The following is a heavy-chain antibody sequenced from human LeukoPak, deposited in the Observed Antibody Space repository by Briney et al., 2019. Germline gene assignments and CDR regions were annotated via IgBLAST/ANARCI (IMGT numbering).Heavy chain of an antibody. J-gene: IGHJ4*02. CDR1: GGSISGYY. Sequence: PSETLSLTCTVSGGSISGYYWSWIRQPAGKGLEWIGRIYTSGSTNYNPSLKSRVTVSVDKSKNQFSLTLSSVTAADTAVYYCAREVVPAVFDYWGQGTLVTVSS. CDR3: AREVVPAVFDY. V-gene: IGHV4-4*07. D-gene: IGHD2-2*01. CDR2: IYTSGST.